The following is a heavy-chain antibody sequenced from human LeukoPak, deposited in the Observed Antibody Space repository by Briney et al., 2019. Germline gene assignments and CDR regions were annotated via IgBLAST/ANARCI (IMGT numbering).Heavy chain of an antibody. Sequence: ASVKVSCKASGYTSSRYYIHWVRQAPGQGLEWMGWINPSSDGTNYAQKFQGRVTMTRDTSISTAYMELSRLRSDDTAVYYCARYPPFYQLPNYGMDVWGQGTTVTVSS. V-gene: IGHV1-2*02. CDR2: INPSSDGT. CDR1: GYTSSRYY. CDR3: ARYPPFYQLPNYGMDV. J-gene: IGHJ6*02. D-gene: IGHD2-2*01.